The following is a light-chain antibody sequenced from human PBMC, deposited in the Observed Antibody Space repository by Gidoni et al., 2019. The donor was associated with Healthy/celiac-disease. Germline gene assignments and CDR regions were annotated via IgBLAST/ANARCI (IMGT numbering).Light chain of an antibody. CDR1: QSVLYSSNNKNY. V-gene: IGKV4-1*01. CDR2: RAS. Sequence: DIVMTQSPDSLAVSLGERATINCKSSQSVLYSSNNKNYLAWYQQKPGQPPKLLIYRASTRESGVPDRFSGSGSGTDFTLTISSLQAEDVAVYYCQQYYSTLTFXGXTKVEIK. J-gene: IGKJ4*01. CDR3: QQYYSTLT.